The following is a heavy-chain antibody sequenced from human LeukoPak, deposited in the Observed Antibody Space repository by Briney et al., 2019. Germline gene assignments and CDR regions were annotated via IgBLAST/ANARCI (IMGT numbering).Heavy chain of an antibody. Sequence: GRSLRLSCAASGFTFSSYAMHWVRQAPGKGLEWVAVISYDGSNKYYADSVKGRSTISRDNSKNTLYLQMNSLRAEDTAVYYCAREGAWDYDFLSGFASSNWFDPWGQGTLVTVSS. D-gene: IGHD3-3*01. CDR1: GFTFSSYA. J-gene: IGHJ5*02. V-gene: IGHV3-30*01. CDR2: ISYDGSNK. CDR3: AREGAWDYDFLSGFASSNWFDP.